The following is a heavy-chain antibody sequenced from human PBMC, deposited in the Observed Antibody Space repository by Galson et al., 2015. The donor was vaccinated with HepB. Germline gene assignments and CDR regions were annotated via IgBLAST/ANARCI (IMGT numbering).Heavy chain of an antibody. CDR1: GFCFSSYG. CDR2: IWHDGRIK. V-gene: IGHV3-33*01. CDR3: ARDPSQSSDYYDSSGYFDY. D-gene: IGHD3-22*01. Sequence: TTTLSCAACGFCFSSYGMHWARRGPGKGPEGVAGIWHDGRIKYYADSVKGRFTISRDNSMNTLYLQINILRAEDTAVYYCARDPSQSSDYYDSSGYFDYWGQGTLVTVSS. J-gene: IGHJ4*02.